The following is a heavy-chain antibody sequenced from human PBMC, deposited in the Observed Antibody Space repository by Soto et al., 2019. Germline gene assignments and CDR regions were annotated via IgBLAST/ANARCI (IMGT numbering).Heavy chain of an antibody. V-gene: IGHV1-69*13. J-gene: IGHJ4*01. D-gene: IGHD5-18*01. CDR3: ATQAEALDTEFLKGLAH. CDR2: ILPIFGTP. Sequence: SLKVSCKASGGTFSNSAIIWVRQAPGQGLEWMGGILPIFGTPNYAQKFQGRLTISADEFSSTAYMELNILRSEDTAVYYCATQAEALDTEFLKGLAHWGHLSLVTVSS. CDR1: GGTFSNSA.